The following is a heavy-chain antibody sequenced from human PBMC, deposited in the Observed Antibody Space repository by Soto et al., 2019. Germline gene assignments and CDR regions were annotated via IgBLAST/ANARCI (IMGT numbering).Heavy chain of an antibody. V-gene: IGHV1-58*01. D-gene: IGHD3-10*01. CDR2: IVVGSGNT. Sequence: SVEVSFKASGFTFTSSAVQWVRQARGQRLEWIGWIVVGSGNTNYAQKFQERVTITRDMSTSTAYMELSSLRSEDTAVYYCAADTYYYGSGSYPWGQGTLVTVSS. J-gene: IGHJ5*02. CDR3: AADTYYYGSGSYP. CDR1: GFTFTSSA.